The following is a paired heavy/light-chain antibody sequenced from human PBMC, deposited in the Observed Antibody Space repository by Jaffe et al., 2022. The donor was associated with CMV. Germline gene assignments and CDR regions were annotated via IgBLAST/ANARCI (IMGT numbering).Heavy chain of an antibody. CDR2: ISSSGSTT. V-gene: IGHV3-48*03. Sequence: EAQLVESGGGLVQPGGSLRVSCAASGFTFSGNEMNWVRQAPGKGLEWVSYISSSGSTTYYADSVKGRFTISRDNVQNSLYLHMNSLRAEDTAVYYCARVFYGDYDTGAFDLWGQGTMVTVSS. CDR1: GFTFSGNE. J-gene: IGHJ3*01. D-gene: IGHD4-17*01. CDR3: ARVFYGDYDTGAFDL.
Light chain of an antibody. CDR3: QQYNSYSEYT. J-gene: IGKJ2*01. Sequence: DIQMTQSPSTLSASVGDRVTITCRASQSISTWLAWYQQKPGEAPKLLIYRASTLQSGVPSRFSGSGSGTEFTLTIRSLQPDDFATYYCQQYNSYSEYTFGQGTRLEIK. CDR2: RAS. CDR1: QSISTW. V-gene: IGKV1-5*03.